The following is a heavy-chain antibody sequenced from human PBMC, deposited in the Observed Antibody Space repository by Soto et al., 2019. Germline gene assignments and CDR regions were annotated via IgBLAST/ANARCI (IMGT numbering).Heavy chain of an antibody. V-gene: IGHV1-46*01. CDR2: INPSGGST. D-gene: IGHD6-19*01. CDR3: ARDRESSGWYRSGATNDAFDI. J-gene: IGHJ3*02. Sequence: ASVKVSCKASGYTFTSYDINWVRQATGQGLEWMGIINPSGGSTSYAQKFQGRVTMTRDTSTSTVYMELSSLRSEDTAVYYCARDRESSGWYRSGATNDAFDIWGQGTMVTVSS. CDR1: GYTFTSYD.